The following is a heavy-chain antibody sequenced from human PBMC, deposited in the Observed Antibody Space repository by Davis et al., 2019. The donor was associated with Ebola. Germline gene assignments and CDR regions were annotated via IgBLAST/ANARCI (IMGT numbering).Heavy chain of an antibody. D-gene: IGHD5-12*01. CDR1: GFTFGDYA. J-gene: IGHJ6*02. Sequence: PGGSLRPSCTASGFTFGDYAMSWFRQAPGKGLEWVGFIRSKAYGGTTEYAASVKGRFTISRDDSKSIAYLQMNSLKTEDTAVYYCTREVGGYDYYYYYGMDVWGQGTTVTVSS. CDR2: IRSKAYGGTT. V-gene: IGHV3-49*03. CDR3: TREVGGYDYYYYYGMDV.